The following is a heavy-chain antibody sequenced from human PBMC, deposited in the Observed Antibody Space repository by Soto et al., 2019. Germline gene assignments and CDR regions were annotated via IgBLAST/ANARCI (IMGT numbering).Heavy chain of an antibody. V-gene: IGHV3-23*01. CDR1: GFTFSGSA. D-gene: IGHD4-17*01. Sequence: EVQLLESGGGLVQPGESLTLSCAASGFTFSGSAMNWVRQAPGKGLEWVSAIGDNGLSTYYADSVKGRFTISRDNSKNMLYLQRNSLRADDTAVYYCATYRQTRMTSEFWGQGAVVTVST. CDR3: ATYRQTRMTSEF. CDR2: IGDNGLST. J-gene: IGHJ4*02.